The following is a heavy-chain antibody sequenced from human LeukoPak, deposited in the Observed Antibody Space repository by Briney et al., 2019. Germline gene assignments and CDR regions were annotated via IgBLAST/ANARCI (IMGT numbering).Heavy chain of an antibody. J-gene: IGHJ4*02. CDR3: ASEGGGSSWSRYFDY. D-gene: IGHD6-13*01. CDR1: GYTFTSYA. V-gene: IGHV1-3*01. CDR2: INAGNGNT. Sequence: ASVKVSCKASGYTFTSYAMHWVRQAPGQRLEWMGWINAGNGNTKYSQKFQGRVTITRDTSASTAYMELSSLRSEDTAVYYCASEGGGSSWSRYFDYWGQGTLVTVSS.